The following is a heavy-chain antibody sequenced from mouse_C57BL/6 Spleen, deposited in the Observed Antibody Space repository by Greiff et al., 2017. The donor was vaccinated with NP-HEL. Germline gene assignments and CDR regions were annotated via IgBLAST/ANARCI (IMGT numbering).Heavy chain of an antibody. J-gene: IGHJ3*01. CDR1: GYTFTDHT. Sequence: VQLQESDAELVKPGASVKISCKVSGYTFTDHTIHWMKQRPEQGLEWIGYIYPRDGSTKYNEKFKGKATLTADKSSSTAYMQLNSLTSEDSAVYFCARGAREVTEGFAYWGQGTLVTVSA. CDR2: IYPRDGST. CDR3: ARGAREVTEGFAY. V-gene: IGHV1-78*01. D-gene: IGHD2-2*01.